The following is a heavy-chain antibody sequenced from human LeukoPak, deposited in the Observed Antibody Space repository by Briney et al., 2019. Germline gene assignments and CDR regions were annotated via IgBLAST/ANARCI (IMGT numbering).Heavy chain of an antibody. CDR3: TARVVTTNEF. D-gene: IGHD2-21*02. J-gene: IGHJ4*02. Sequence: PGGSLRLSCLGSGFNFNDAYMNWVRQAPAKGLEWVGRVKSIRDGGTTDDTAPVKGRFTISRDDSKRTVYLQMNSLKTEDTAVYFCTARVVTTNEFWGQGTLVTVSS. V-gene: IGHV3-15*01. CDR2: VKSIRDGGTT. CDR1: GFNFNDAY.